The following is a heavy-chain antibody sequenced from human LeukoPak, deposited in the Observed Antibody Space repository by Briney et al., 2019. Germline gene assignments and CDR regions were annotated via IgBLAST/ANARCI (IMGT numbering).Heavy chain of an antibody. CDR2: ISYDGSNK. J-gene: IGHJ4*02. CDR3: AREVGGIPANFDY. CDR1: GFTFSSYA. D-gene: IGHD3-16*01. Sequence: PGGSLRLSCAASGFTFSSYAMHWVRQAPGKGLEWVAVISYDGSNKYYADSVKGRFTISRDNSKNTLYLQMNSLRAEDTAVYYCAREVGGIPANFDYWGQGTLVTVSS. V-gene: IGHV3-30-3*01.